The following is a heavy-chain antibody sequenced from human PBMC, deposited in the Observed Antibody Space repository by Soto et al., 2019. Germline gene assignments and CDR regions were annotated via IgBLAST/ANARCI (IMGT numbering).Heavy chain of an antibody. CDR1: GGSISSGGYS. CDR3: ASAASGYSYGASSY. CDR2: IYHSGST. J-gene: IGHJ4*02. Sequence: KTSETLSLTCAVSGGSISSGGYSWSWIRQPPGKGLEWIGYIYHSGSTYYNPSLKSRVTISVDRSKNQFSLKLSSVTAADTAVYYCASAASGYSYGASSYWGQGTLVTVSS. V-gene: IGHV4-30-2*01. D-gene: IGHD5-18*01.